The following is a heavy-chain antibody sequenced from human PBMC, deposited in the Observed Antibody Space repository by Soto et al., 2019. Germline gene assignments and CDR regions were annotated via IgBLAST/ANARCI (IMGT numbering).Heavy chain of an antibody. CDR2: IYSGGRT. J-gene: IGHJ6*03. D-gene: IGHD6-6*01. V-gene: IGHV3-66*01. CDR3: ASEYSSSSGYYYYYYMDV. Sequence: GGSLRLSCAASGFTVSSNYMSWVRQAPGKGLEWVSVIYSGGRTYYADSGKGRFTISRDNSKNTLYLQMNSLRAEDTAVYYCASEYSSSSGYYYYYYMDVWGKGTTVTVSS. CDR1: GFTVSSNY.